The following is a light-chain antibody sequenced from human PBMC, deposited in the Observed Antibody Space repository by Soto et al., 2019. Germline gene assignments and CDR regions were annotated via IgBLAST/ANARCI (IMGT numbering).Light chain of an antibody. Sequence: EIVLTQSPGTLSLSPGERATLSCRASQSVSNNYLAWYQQKPGQAPRLLLYGASNRATGIPDRFSGSGSGTDFTHTISRLEPEDFAVYYCQQYGSSGTFGQGTKVDIK. CDR1: QSVSNNY. J-gene: IGKJ1*01. V-gene: IGKV3-20*01. CDR2: GAS. CDR3: QQYGSSGT.